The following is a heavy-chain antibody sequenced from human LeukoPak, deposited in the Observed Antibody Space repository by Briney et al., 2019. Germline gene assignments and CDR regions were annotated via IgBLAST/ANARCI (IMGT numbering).Heavy chain of an antibody. CDR1: GYTFTDYY. CDR2: INPNSGGT. V-gene: IGHV1-2*02. D-gene: IGHD6-6*01. J-gene: IGHJ4*02. Sequence: ASVKVSCKASGYTFTDYYMHWVRQAPGQGLEWMGWINPNSGGTNFAQKFQGRVAMTRDTSISTAYMELGSLRSDDAAVYYCARARWQLVPYFDSWGQGTLVTVSS. CDR3: ARARWQLVPYFDS.